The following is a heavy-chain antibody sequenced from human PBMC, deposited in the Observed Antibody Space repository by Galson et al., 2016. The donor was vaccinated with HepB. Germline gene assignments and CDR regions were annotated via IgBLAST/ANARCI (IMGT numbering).Heavy chain of an antibody. J-gene: IGHJ4*02. CDR2: ISSSDGRT. V-gene: IGHV3-23*01. CDR3: ASSQRVGDPNCSSISCYIDY. D-gene: IGHD2-2*02. Sequence: SLRLSCAASGFTFNTYAMTWVRQAPGKGLEWVSSISSSDGRTWYADSVRGRFTISRDNAKNSLYLQMNSLRAEDTAVYYCASSQRVGDPNCSSISCYIDYWGQGTLVTVSS. CDR1: GFTFNTYA.